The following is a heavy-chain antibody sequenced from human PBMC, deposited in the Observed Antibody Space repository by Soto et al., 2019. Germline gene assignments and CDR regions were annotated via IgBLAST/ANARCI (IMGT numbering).Heavy chain of an antibody. CDR1: GGSISSGGYY. D-gene: IGHD2-2*01. CDR2: VYYSGRT. V-gene: IGHV4-31*03. CDR3: ARGDIVLVPAAMGWFDP. J-gene: IGHJ5*02. Sequence: QVQLQESGPGLVKPSQTLSLTCTVSGGSISSGGYYWSWIRQHPGKGLEWIGYVYYSGRTYYNPSLKSRVTISVDTSKNQFSLKLSSVTAADTAVYYCARGDIVLVPAAMGWFDPWGQGTLVTVSS.